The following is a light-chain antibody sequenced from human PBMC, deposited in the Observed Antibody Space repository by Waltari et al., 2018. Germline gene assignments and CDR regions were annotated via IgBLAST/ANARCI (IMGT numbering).Light chain of an antibody. V-gene: IGKV3-20*01. CDR2: GAS. Sequence: EIVFTQSPGTLCLSPGEGATLTCRASQSVSRTLAWYQQKPGQAPRLHIYGASSRATGIPDRFSGSGSGTDFSLTISSLKPDDLAVYFCQHYVSLPATFGQGTKVEIK. J-gene: IGKJ1*01. CDR3: QHYVSLPAT. CDR1: QSVSRT.